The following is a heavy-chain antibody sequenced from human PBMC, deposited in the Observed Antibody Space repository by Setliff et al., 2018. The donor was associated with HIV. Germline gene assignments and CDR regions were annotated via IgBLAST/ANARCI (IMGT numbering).Heavy chain of an antibody. CDR2: MHHGGSI. V-gene: IGHV4-39*01. J-gene: IGHJ5*02. CDR1: GDSITSNSYY. CDR3: ARRFGEVYDWIDP. Sequence: PSETLSLTCTVSGDSITSNSYYWGWIRQSPGKGLEWIGTMHHGGSIYYNPSLKSRVAIFIDTSKNQFSLRLSSVTAADTAVYYCARRFGEVYDWIDPWGQGTLVTVSS. D-gene: IGHD3-10*01.